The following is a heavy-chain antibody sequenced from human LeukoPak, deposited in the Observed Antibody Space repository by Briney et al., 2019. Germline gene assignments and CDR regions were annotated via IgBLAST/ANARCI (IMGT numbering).Heavy chain of an antibody. V-gene: IGHV3-30*18. J-gene: IGHJ4*02. D-gene: IGHD3-22*01. CDR2: ISYDGGTK. CDR1: GFSFTSYG. Sequence: GRPLRLSCAASGFSFTSYGIHWVRQAPGKGLEWLALISYDGGTKYYTDSVKGRFTVFRDNSNNTLYLQMTSLRVEDTAMYYCAKLPYCYETSDFSLWGQGTLVTVSS. CDR3: AKLPYCYETSDFSL.